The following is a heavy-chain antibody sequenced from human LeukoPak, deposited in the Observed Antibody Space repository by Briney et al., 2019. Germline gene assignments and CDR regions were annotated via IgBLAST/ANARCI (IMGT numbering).Heavy chain of an antibody. D-gene: IGHD2-21*02. V-gene: IGHV3-30*03. CDR1: GFTFSSYG. J-gene: IGHJ4*02. Sequence: GRSLRLSCAASGFTFSSYGMHWVRQAPGKGLEWVAVISYDGSNKYYVDSVKGRFTISRDNSKNSLYLQMNSLRDEDTAVYYCAREGVGYCGGDCYPFDYWGQGTLVTVSS. CDR3: AREGVGYCGGDCYPFDY. CDR2: ISYDGSNK.